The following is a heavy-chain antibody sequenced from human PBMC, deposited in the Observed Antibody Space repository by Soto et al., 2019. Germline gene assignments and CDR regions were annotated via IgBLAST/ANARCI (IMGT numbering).Heavy chain of an antibody. CDR2: IKQDESEK. Sequence: EVQLVESGGGLVQPGGSLRISCKGSGFSFRSYWMSWVRQAPGKGLEWVASIKQDESEKYYVDSVKGRFTISRDNVDDSVFLHMNSLSAEDTAVYFCVRDVGFDYVNWGQGTLVTVSS. D-gene: IGHD3-16*01. CDR1: GFSFRSYW. V-gene: IGHV3-7*01. CDR3: VRDVGFDYVN. J-gene: IGHJ4*02.